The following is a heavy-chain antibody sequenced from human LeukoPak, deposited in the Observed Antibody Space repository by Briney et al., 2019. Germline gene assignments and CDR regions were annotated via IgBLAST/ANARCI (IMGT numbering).Heavy chain of an antibody. V-gene: IGHV3-21*01. Sequence: GGSLKLSCAASGFTFSSYSMNWVRQAPGKGLEWVSSITSSSSYIYYADSLKGRFTISRDNAKNSLYLRMNSLRDEDTAVYYCARDPCSSTSCYTVWFDPWGQGTLVTVSS. J-gene: IGHJ5*02. CDR2: ITSSSSYI. CDR1: GFTFSSYS. D-gene: IGHD2-2*02. CDR3: ARDPCSSTSCYTVWFDP.